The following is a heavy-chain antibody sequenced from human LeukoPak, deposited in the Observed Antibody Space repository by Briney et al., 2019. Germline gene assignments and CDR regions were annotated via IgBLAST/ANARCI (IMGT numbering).Heavy chain of an antibody. D-gene: IGHD3-22*01. CDR3: ARVQGTRMIVEDY. Sequence: ASVKVSCKASGYTFTNYGISWVRQAPGQGLEWMGWISAYNGDTNYAQNLQGRVIMTTDTSTTTAHMELRSLRSDDTAVYYCARVQGTRMIVEDYWGQGTLVTVSS. J-gene: IGHJ4*02. CDR1: GYTFTNYG. CDR2: ISAYNGDT. V-gene: IGHV1-18*01.